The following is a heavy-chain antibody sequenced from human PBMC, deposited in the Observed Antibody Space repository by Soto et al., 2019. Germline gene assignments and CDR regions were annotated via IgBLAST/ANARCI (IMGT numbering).Heavy chain of an antibody. Sequence: SETLSLTCAVYGGPFSGYYWSWIRQPPGKGLEWIGEINHSGSTNYNPSLKSRVTISVDTSKNQFYLKLGSVTAADTAVYYCASSLIRGPLVVAATYFDYWGQGTLVTVSS. J-gene: IGHJ4*02. CDR1: GGPFSGYY. CDR3: ASSLIRGPLVVAATYFDY. D-gene: IGHD2-15*01. V-gene: IGHV4-34*01. CDR2: INHSGST.